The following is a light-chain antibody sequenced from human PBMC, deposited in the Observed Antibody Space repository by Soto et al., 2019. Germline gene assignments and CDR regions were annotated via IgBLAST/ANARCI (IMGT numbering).Light chain of an antibody. CDR1: QGISSR. J-gene: IGKJ4*01. CDR2: AAS. Sequence: DIQMTQSPSSVSASVGDRVTITCRARQGISSRLAWYPQKPGKAPNLLIYAASSLQSGFPSRFSVSGSESDFTLPIGSLQPEDFATYYCQQSNSFPLTFGGGTKVEIK. V-gene: IGKV1-12*01. CDR3: QQSNSFPLT.